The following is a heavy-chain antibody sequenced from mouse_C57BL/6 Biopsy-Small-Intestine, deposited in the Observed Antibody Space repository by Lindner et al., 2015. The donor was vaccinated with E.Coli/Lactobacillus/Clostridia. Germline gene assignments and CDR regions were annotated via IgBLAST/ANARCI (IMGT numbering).Heavy chain of an antibody. V-gene: IGHV1-82*01. J-gene: IGHJ1*01. CDR2: IYPGDGDT. CDR3: TKTNWDDYWYFDV. CDR1: GYAFSNSW. D-gene: IGHD4-1*01. Sequence: VQLQESGPELVKPGASVKISCKASGYAFSNSWVNWVKQRPGKGLEWIGWIYPGDGDTNYNGKFRGKATLTADRSSSTAYMQLSSLTSEDSAVYFCTKTNWDDYWYFDVWGAGTTVTVSS.